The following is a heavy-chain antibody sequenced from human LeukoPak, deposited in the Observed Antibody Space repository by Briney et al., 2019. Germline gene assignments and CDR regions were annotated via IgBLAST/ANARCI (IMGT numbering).Heavy chain of an antibody. CDR1: GFTFSSYA. Sequence: PGGSLRLSCAASGFTFSSYAMSWVRQAPGKGLEWVSAISGSGGSTYYADSVKGRFTISRDNSKNTLYLQMNSLRAEDTAVYHCAKSEKKYYYGSGSYQNWGQGTLVTVSS. CDR2: ISGSGGST. J-gene: IGHJ4*02. D-gene: IGHD3-10*01. CDR3: AKSEKKYYYGSGSYQN. V-gene: IGHV3-23*01.